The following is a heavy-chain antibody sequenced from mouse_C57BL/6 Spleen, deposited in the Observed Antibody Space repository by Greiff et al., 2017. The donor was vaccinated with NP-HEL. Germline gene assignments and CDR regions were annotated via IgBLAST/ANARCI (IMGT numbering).Heavy chain of an antibody. V-gene: IGHV3-6*01. D-gene: IGHD1-1*02. J-gene: IGHJ3*01. CDR2: ISYDGSN. CDR1: GYSITSGYY. Sequence: EESGPGLVKPSQSLSLTCSVTGYSITSGYYWNWIRQFPGNKLEWMGYISYDGSNNYNPSLKNRISITRDTSKNQFFLKLNSVTTEDTATYYCAREGGTWFAYWGQGTLVTVSA. CDR3: AREGGTWFAY.